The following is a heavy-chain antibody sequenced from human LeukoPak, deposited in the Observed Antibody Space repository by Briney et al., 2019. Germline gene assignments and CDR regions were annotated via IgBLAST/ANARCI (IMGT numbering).Heavy chain of an antibody. CDR2: IYYSGST. J-gene: IGHJ6*03. D-gene: IGHD6-6*01. V-gene: IGHV4-59*11. Sequence: SETLSLTCTVSGGSISSHYWSWIRQPPGKGLEWIGYIYYSGSTNYNPSLKSRVTISVDTSKNQFSLKLSSVTAADTAVYYCAREYSSSSRAYYYYYMDVWAKGPRSPSP. CDR1: GGSISSHY. CDR3: AREYSSSSRAYYYYYMDV.